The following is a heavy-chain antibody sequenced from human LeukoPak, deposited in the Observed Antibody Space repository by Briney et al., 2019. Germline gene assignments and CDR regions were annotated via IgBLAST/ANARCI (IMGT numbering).Heavy chain of an antibody. CDR2: MNPNSGNT. CDR3: ARGVRIAVAGRYYFDY. Sequence: GASVKVSCKASGYTFTSYDINWVRPATGQGLEWMGWMNPNSGNTGYAQKFQGRVTMTRNTSISTAYMELSSLRSEDTAVYYCARGVRIAVAGRYYFDYWGQGTLVTVSS. CDR1: GYTFTSYD. D-gene: IGHD6-19*01. J-gene: IGHJ4*02. V-gene: IGHV1-8*02.